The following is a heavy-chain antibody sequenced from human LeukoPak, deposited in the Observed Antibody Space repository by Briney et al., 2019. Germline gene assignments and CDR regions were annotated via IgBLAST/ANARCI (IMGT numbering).Heavy chain of an antibody. CDR3: ARGAETYYDFWSGYYTYYYYYMDV. CDR1: GGSFSSYY. V-gene: IGHV4-34*01. J-gene: IGHJ6*03. D-gene: IGHD3-3*01. Sequence: PSETLSLTCAVYGGSFSSYYWSWIRQPPGKGLEWIGEINHSGSTNYNPSLKSRVTISVDTSKNQFSLKLSSVTAADTAVYYCARGAETYYDFWSGYYTYYYYYMDVWGKGTTVTVSS. CDR2: INHSGST.